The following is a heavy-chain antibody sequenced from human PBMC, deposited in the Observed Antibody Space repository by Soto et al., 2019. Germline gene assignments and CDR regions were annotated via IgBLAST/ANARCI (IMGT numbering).Heavy chain of an antibody. D-gene: IGHD2-2*01. V-gene: IGHV1-3*01. Sequence: GASVKVSCKASGYSFTRYAVHWVRQAPGQSLEWMGWINPGTGTAVYSRNFQGRVAVTRDTSANTAYMELSSLRSEDTAVYYCAREIYTSGRYDYWGQGTLVTVSS. J-gene: IGHJ4*01. CDR1: GYSFTRYA. CDR2: INPGTGTA. CDR3: AREIYTSGRYDY.